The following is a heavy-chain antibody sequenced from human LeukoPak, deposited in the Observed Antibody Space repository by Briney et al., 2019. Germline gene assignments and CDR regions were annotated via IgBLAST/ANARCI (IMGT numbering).Heavy chain of an antibody. J-gene: IGHJ3*02. Sequence: GGSLRLSCAASGFTFSSYEMNWVRQAPGKGLEWVSYISTSGSTIYYADSVKGRFTISRDNAKNSLYLQMNSLGAEDTAVYYCARRGSDAFDIWGQGTMVTVSS. CDR1: GFTFSSYE. V-gene: IGHV3-48*03. CDR2: ISTSGSTI. CDR3: ARRGSDAFDI. D-gene: IGHD3-10*01.